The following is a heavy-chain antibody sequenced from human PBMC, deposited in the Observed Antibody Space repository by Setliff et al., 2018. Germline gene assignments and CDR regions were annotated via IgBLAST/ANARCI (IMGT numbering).Heavy chain of an antibody. CDR2: INHSGST. Sequence: SETLSLTCGGYGGSISDYYWSWIRQPPGKGLEWIGEINHSGSTNYNPSLKSRVTISVDTSKNQFSLKLSSVTAADTAVYYCARVARVVLSRNAFDIWGQGTMVTVSS. J-gene: IGHJ3*02. CDR1: GGSISDYY. V-gene: IGHV4-34*09. CDR3: ARVARVVLSRNAFDI. D-gene: IGHD2-2*01.